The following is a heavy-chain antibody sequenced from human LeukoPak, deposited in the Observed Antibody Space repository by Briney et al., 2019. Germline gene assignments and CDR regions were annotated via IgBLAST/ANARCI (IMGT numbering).Heavy chain of an antibody. Sequence: PGGSLRLSCTVGGFTFSSHWMSWVRQAPGKGLEWVANIKQDGSEKYYVDSVKGRFTISRDNAKNSLYLQVSSLRDEDTAVYYCARDLRKGKYFDYWGQGTLVTVSS. CDR3: ARDLRKGKYFDY. J-gene: IGHJ4*02. CDR1: GFTFSSHW. CDR2: IKQDGSEK. V-gene: IGHV3-7*05.